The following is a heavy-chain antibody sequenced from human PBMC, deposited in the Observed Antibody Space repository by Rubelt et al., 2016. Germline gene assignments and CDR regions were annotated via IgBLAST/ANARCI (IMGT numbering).Heavy chain of an antibody. V-gene: IGHV3-74*01. CDR3: ARGGTSFDH. J-gene: IGHJ4*02. D-gene: IGHD1-14*01. CDR2: IYSDVSST. CDR1: GFSFSMYW. Sequence: GSLRLSCAASGFSFSMYWMHWVRQVPGKGLVWVSRIYSDVSSTTYADSVKGRFTISRDNAKNTLYLQMNSLRAEDTAVYHCARGGTSFDHWGQGTLVTVSS.